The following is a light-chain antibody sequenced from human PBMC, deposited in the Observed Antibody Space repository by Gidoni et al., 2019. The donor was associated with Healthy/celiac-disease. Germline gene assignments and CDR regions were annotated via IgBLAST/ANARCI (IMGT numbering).Light chain of an antibody. CDR3: AAWDDSLSGRV. J-gene: IGLJ3*02. Sequence: QSVLTQPPSASGTPGQSVTISCSGSSSNIGRNYVYWYQQLPGTAPKLLIYRNNQRPSGVPDRFSGSKSGTSASLASSGLRSEDEADYYCAAWDDSLSGRVFGGGTKLTVL. CDR1: SSNIGRNY. V-gene: IGLV1-47*01. CDR2: RNN.